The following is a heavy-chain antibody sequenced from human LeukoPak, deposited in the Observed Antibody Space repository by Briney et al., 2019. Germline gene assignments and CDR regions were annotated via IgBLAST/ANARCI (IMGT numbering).Heavy chain of an antibody. Sequence: ASVKVSCKASGYTFTSYGISWVRQAPGQGLEWMGGISAYNGNTNYAQKLQGRVTMTTDTSTSTAYMELRSLRPDDTAVYYCARLVVCSSTSCFYNWFDPWGQGTLVTVSS. V-gene: IGHV1-18*01. CDR2: ISAYNGNT. J-gene: IGHJ5*02. CDR3: ARLVVCSSTSCFYNWFDP. D-gene: IGHD2-2*01. CDR1: GYTFTSYG.